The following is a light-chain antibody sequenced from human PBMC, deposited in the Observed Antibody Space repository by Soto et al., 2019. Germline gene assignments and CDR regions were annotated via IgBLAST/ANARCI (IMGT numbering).Light chain of an antibody. CDR2: GAS. V-gene: IGKV3-15*01. Sequence: EIVMTQSPATLSVSPGERATLSCRASQSVAGNLAWYQQNPGQAPRLLIYGASTRATGIPTRFSGSGSGTEFTLTISSMQSEDFVIYYCQQYNKWPLTFGGGTKVEIK. J-gene: IGKJ4*01. CDR3: QQYNKWPLT. CDR1: QSVAGN.